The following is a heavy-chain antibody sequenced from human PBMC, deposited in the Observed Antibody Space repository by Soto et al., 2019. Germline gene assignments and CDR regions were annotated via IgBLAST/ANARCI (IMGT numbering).Heavy chain of an antibody. CDR3: TKGATSPSEC. CDR1: GYRFTSSW. J-gene: IGHJ4*02. CDR2: VYPSDSDV. Sequence: VESLKISCQGSGYRFTSSWIGWVRQMPWKGLEWLGNVYPSDSDVRYSPSFEGRVTISADNSINTAYLHLLNLKASDTAIYYCTKGATSPSECWGQGNRVIVSA. D-gene: IGHD3-16*01. V-gene: IGHV5-51*01.